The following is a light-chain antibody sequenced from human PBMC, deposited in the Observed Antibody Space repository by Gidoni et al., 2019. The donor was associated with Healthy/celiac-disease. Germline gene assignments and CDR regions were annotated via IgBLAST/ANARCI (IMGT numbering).Light chain of an antibody. CDR1: SLRSYY. V-gene: IGLV3-19*01. Sequence: SSELTQDPAVSVALGQTVRITCQGDSLRSYYASWYQQKPGRAPVLVIYGKNNRPSGIPDRFSGSSSGNTASLTITGAQAEDEADYYCNSRDSSGHWVFGGGTKLTVL. CDR3: NSRDSSGHWV. CDR2: GKN. J-gene: IGLJ3*02.